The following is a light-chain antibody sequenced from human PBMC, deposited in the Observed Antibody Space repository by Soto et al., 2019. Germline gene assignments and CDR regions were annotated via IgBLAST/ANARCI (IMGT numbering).Light chain of an antibody. V-gene: IGLV1-44*01. CDR3: SSYTNINTRAWV. Sequence: QSVLTQPPSLSATPGQSVNVSCSGIFSNIGDNAVNWYQQLPGAAPKLLIYLNDQRPSGVPDRFSGSKSGNTASLTISGLQAEDEAEYYCSSYTNINTRAWVFGTGTKVTVL. CDR2: LND. CDR1: FSNIGDNA. J-gene: IGLJ1*01.